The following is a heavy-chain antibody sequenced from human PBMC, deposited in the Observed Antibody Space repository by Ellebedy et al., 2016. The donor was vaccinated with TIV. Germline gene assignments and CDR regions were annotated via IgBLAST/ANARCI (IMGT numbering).Heavy chain of an antibody. D-gene: IGHD4-17*01. CDR1: GFSFSSYW. CDR2: IRQDGNEK. CDR3: AREGAYGDYAQVSFPFDP. J-gene: IGHJ5*02. Sequence: GESLKISCAASGFSFSSYWMSWVRQAPGKGLEWVASIRQDGNEKDYLDSVKGRFTISRDNGKNSLDLQMNSLRVEDSALYYCAREGAYGDYAQVSFPFDPWGQGTLVIVSS. V-gene: IGHV3-7*01.